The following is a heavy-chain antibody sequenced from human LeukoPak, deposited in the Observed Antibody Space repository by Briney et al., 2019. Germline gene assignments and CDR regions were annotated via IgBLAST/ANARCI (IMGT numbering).Heavy chain of an antibody. Sequence: ASVKVSCEASGGTFSSFAISWVRQVPGQGLEWMGGIIPMVDTANYAQKFQGRVTITTGESTSTTYMELSSLRSEDTAVYFCARGVYTHYDLFDPWGQGTLVTVSS. CDR2: IIPMVDTA. CDR1: GGTFSSFA. D-gene: IGHD3-3*01. V-gene: IGHV1-69*05. CDR3: ARGVYTHYDLFDP. J-gene: IGHJ5*02.